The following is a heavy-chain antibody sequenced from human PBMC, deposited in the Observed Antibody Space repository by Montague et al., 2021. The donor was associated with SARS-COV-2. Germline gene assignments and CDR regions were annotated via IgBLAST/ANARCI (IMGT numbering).Heavy chain of an antibody. Sequence: SETLSLTCTVSGGSVSSSPYYWGWIRQPPGRGLEWVGSISYSGRTYFSPSLKSRLTISVDSPENQFSLRLSSVTAADTAVYYCASSYYYGSGTYVYNYYMDVWGKVTTVTVSS. V-gene: IGHV4-39*01. CDR3: ASSYYYGSGTYVYNYYMDV. CDR2: ISYSGRT. CDR1: GGSVSSSPYY. J-gene: IGHJ6*03. D-gene: IGHD3-10*01.